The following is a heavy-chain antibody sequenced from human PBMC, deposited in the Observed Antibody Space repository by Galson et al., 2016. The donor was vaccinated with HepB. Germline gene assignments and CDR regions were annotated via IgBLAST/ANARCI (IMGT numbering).Heavy chain of an antibody. V-gene: IGHV3-21*06. CDR1: GFGFSKYT. CDR2: ISTSRSYI. CDR3: ARRDYYYYGMDV. Sequence: SLRLSCAASGFGFSKYTMNWVRQAPGKGLEWVSSISTSRSYISHADSLKGRFTISRDNAKNSLYLQMTSLRAEDTAVYYCARRDYYYYGMDVWGQGTTVFVSS. J-gene: IGHJ6*02.